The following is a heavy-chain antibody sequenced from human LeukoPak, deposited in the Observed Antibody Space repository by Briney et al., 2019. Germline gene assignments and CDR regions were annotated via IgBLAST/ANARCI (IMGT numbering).Heavy chain of an antibody. CDR1: GYSITSGYY. J-gene: IGHJ4*02. CDR2: IYHSGST. V-gene: IGHV4-38-2*02. CDR3: ARTGWYSSSWSLDY. Sequence: PSETLSLTCTVSGYSITSGYYWGWIRQPPGKGLEWIGSIYHSGSTFYNPSLKSRVTISVDTSKNQFSLKLSSVTAADTAVYYCARTGWYSSSWSLDYWGQGTLVTVSS. D-gene: IGHD6-13*01.